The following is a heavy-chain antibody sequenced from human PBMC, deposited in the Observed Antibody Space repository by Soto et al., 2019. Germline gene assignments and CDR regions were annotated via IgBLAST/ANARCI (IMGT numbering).Heavy chain of an antibody. V-gene: IGHV1-18*04. CDR3: AREILSPDFYFHGMDV. CDR2: ISAKKGNT. D-gene: IGHD2-15*01. Sequence: QGQLVQSGAEGKKPGASVKVSCKASGYTFTSYGISWVRQAPGQGLEWMGWISAKKGNTEYAQKFQGRVTMTTDTSTSTAYMELRSLRSDDTAVYYCAREILSPDFYFHGMDVWGQGTTVTVSS. CDR1: GYTFTSYG. J-gene: IGHJ6*02.